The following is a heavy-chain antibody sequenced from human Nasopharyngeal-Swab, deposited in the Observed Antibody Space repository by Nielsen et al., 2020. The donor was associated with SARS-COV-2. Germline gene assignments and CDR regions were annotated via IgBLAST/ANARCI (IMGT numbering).Heavy chain of an antibody. J-gene: IGHJ2*01. Sequence: SETLSLTCTVSGGSISSGSYYWSWIRQPAGKGLEWIGRIYTSGSTNYNPSLKSRVTISVDTSKNQLSLKLSSVTAADTAVYYCARDSSGYWAWYFDLWGRGTLVTVSS. V-gene: IGHV4-61*02. D-gene: IGHD3-22*01. CDR3: ARDSSGYWAWYFDL. CDR1: GGSISSGSYY. CDR2: IYTSGST.